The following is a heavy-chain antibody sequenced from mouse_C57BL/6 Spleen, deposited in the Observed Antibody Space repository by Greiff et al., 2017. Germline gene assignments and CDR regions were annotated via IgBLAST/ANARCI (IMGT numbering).Heavy chain of an antibody. CDR1: GYTFTSYW. J-gene: IGHJ2*01. CDR3: ARGSFYYYSGYFDD. Sequence: QVQLQQPGAELVMPGASVKLSCKASGYTFTSYWMHWVKQRPGQGLEWIGEIDPSDGYTNYNQKFKGKSTLTVDKSSSTAYMQLSSLTSEDSAVYYCARGSFYYYSGYFDDWGQGTTVTVSS. V-gene: IGHV1-69*01. CDR2: IDPSDGYT. D-gene: IGHD2-12*01.